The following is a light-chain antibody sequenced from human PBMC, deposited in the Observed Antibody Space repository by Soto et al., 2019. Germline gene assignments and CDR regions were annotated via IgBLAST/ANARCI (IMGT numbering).Light chain of an antibody. Sequence: EIVMTQSPATLSVSPGERVTLSCRASQSLTRNLAWYQHKPGQALRLLIYGASNRATGIPARFSGSGSGTDFTLTISSLEPEDFAVYYCQQRSNWPRTFGQGTKVDIK. V-gene: IGKV3-11*01. CDR3: QQRSNWPRT. J-gene: IGKJ1*01. CDR2: GAS. CDR1: QSLTRN.